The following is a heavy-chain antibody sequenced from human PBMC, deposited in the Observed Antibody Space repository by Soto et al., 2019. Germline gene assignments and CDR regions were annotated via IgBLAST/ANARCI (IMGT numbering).Heavy chain of an antibody. D-gene: IGHD4-17*01. CDR2: ISDSGGST. CDR1: GFTFSSYA. V-gene: IGHV3-23*01. J-gene: IGHJ4*02. CDR3: VKARTTAERDDY. Sequence: EVQLLESGGGLVQPGGSLRLSCAASGFTFSSYAMTWVRQAPGKGLEWVSAISDSGGSTYYADSVKGRFTISTDNSKNTLYLQMNSLRADDTALYYCVKARTTAERDDYWGQGTLVTVSS.